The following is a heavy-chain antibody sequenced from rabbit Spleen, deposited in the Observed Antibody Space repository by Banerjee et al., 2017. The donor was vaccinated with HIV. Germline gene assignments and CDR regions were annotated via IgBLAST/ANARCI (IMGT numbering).Heavy chain of an antibody. V-gene: IGHV1S45*01. Sequence: QEQLVESGGGLVQPEGFLTLTCTASGVSSSGSSYICWVRQAPVKGLEWIGCIELGSSGFTYFASWAKGRFTITKTSSTTVTLQMTSLTAADTATYFCARDLAGDGLGYYELWGPGTLVTVS. CDR1: GVSSSGSSY. D-gene: IGHD1-1*01. CDR2: IELGSSGFT. J-gene: IGHJ6*01. CDR3: ARDLAGDGLGYYEL.